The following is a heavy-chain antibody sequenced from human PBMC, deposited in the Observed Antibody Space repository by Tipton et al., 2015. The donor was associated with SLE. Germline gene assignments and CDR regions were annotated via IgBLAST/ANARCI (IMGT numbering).Heavy chain of an antibody. V-gene: IGHV5-51*03. D-gene: IGHD1-26*01. CDR3: ARSMDSGKNAFDP. CDR2: IYPGDSDT. Sequence: QLVQSGAEVKRPGESLKISCKGSGYSFNNYWIGWVRQMPGKGLEWMGIIYPGDSDTTYSPSFQGQVTISADKSISTAYLQWSSLQASDSAMYYCARSMDSGKNAFDPWGQGTLVTVSS. J-gene: IGHJ5*02. CDR1: GYSFNNYW.